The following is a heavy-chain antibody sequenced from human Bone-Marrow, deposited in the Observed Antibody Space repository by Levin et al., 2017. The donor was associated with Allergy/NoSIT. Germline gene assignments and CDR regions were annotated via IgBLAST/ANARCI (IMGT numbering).Heavy chain of an antibody. J-gene: IGHJ5*02. CDR3: ARSLGSSSWMGNWFDT. V-gene: IGHV4-39*01. CDR2: IYYGGNT. CDR1: GGSTSSSNDC. Sequence: SETLSLTCSVSGGSTSSSNDCWVWIRQSPGKGLEWIGSIYYGGNTYYSASLESRVAISVDTSKNQFSLNLNSVTAADTDIYYWARSLGSSSWMGNWFDTWGQGTQVTVSS. D-gene: IGHD6-13*01.